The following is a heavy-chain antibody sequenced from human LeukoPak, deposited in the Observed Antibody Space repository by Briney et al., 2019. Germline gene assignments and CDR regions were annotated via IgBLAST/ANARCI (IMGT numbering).Heavy chain of an antibody. J-gene: IGHJ4*02. Sequence: SETLSLTCTVSGGSISSYYWSWIRQPPGKGLEWIGYIYYSGSTNYNPSLKSRVTISVDTSKNQFSLKLSSVTAADTAVYYCARALPRGVADYWGQGTLVTVSS. CDR3: ARALPRGVADY. V-gene: IGHV4-59*08. CDR2: IYYSGST. CDR1: GGSISSYY. D-gene: IGHD3-10*01.